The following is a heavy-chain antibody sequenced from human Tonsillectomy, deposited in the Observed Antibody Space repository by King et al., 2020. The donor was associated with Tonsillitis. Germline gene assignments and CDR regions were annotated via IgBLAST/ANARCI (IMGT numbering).Heavy chain of an antibody. CDR2: INSDGSST. CDR1: GFTFSSYW. CDR3: ARETLNTGHFDWLFPSLYYYYGMDV. J-gene: IGHJ6*02. D-gene: IGHD3-9*01. Sequence: VQLVESGGGLVQPGGSLRLSCAASGFTFSSYWMHWVRQAPGKGLVWVSRINSDGSSTSYADSVKGRFTISRDNAKNTLYLQMNSLRAEDTAVYYCARETLNTGHFDWLFPSLYYYYGMDVWGQGTTVTVSS. V-gene: IGHV3-74*01.